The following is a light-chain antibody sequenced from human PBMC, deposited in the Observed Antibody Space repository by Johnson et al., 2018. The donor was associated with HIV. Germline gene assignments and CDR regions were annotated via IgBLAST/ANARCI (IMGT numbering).Light chain of an antibody. J-gene: IGLJ1*01. CDR2: DNN. CDR1: SSNIGNNY. CDR3: ATWDSSLTTGGV. V-gene: IGLV1-51*01. Sequence: QSVLTQPPSVSAAPGQKVTISCSGSSSNIGNNYVSWYQQLPGTAPKLLIYDNNKRPSGIPDRFSGSKSGTSATLGITGLQTGDEADYYCATWDSSLTTGGVFGSGTNVTVL.